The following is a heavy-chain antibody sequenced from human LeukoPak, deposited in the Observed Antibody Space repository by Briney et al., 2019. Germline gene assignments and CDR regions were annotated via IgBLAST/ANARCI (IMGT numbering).Heavy chain of an antibody. CDR1: GYTFSGYY. J-gene: IGHJ4*02. D-gene: IGHD6-19*01. CDR2: INPNSGGT. CDR3: ARGTIAVTGTIDF. V-gene: IGHV1-2*02. Sequence: ASVKVSCKASGYTFSGYYMHWVRQAHGQGLEWMGWINPNSGGTNYAQKFQGRVTMTRDTSISTAYMELNRLRSDDTAVYYCARGTIAVTGTIDFWGQGTLVSVSS.